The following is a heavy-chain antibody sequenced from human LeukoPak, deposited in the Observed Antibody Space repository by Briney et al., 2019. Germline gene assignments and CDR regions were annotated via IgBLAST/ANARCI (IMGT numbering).Heavy chain of an antibody. Sequence: PSETLSLTCTVSGGSISSYYWSWIRQPPGKGLEWIGYIYYSGSTNYNPSLKSRVTISVDRSKNQFSLKLSSVTAADTAVYYCAREAMGYCSGGSCFHFDYWGQGTLVTVSS. CDR3: AREAMGYCSGGSCFHFDY. J-gene: IGHJ4*02. V-gene: IGHV4-59*12. CDR2: IYYSGST. D-gene: IGHD2-15*01. CDR1: GGSISSYY.